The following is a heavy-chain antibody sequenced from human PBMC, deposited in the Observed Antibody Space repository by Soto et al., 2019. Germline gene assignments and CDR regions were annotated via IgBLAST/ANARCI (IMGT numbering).Heavy chain of an antibody. Sequence: GASVKVSCKASGGTFSSYTISWVRQAPGQGLEWMGRIIPILGIANYAQKFQGRVTITADKSTSTAYMELSSLRSEDTAVYYCARGGELGYCTNGVCTKQYYYYYYMDVWGKGTTVTVSS. V-gene: IGHV1-69*02. CDR2: IIPILGIA. CDR1: GGTFSSYT. CDR3: ARGGELGYCTNGVCTKQYYYYYYMDV. D-gene: IGHD2-8*01. J-gene: IGHJ6*03.